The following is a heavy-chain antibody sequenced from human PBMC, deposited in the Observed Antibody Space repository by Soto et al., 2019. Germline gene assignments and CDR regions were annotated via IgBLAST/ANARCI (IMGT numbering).Heavy chain of an antibody. V-gene: IGHV1-69*01. CDR3: ARESAYSSGWYSLNWFDP. J-gene: IGHJ5*02. Sequence: QVQLVQSGAEVKKPGSSVKVSCKASGGTFSSYAISWVRQAPGQGLEWMGGIIPIFGTANYAQKFQGRVTITADESTSTAYMELSSLRSEYTAVYYRARESAYSSGWYSLNWFDPWGQGTLVTVSS. CDR2: IIPIFGTA. CDR1: GGTFSSYA. D-gene: IGHD6-19*01.